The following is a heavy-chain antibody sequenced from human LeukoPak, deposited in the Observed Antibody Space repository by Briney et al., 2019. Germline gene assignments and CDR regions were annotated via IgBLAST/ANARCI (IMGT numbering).Heavy chain of an antibody. CDR2: IYYSGST. CDR1: GGSISSYY. V-gene: IGHV4-59*08. D-gene: IGHD5-24*01. J-gene: IGHJ4*02. CDR3: ARRDDYFDY. Sequence: SETLSLTCTVSGGSISSYYWTWIRQPPGKGLEWIGYIYYSGSTNYNPSLKSRVTISLDTSKNQFSLNLTSVTAADTAVYYCARRDDYFDYWGQGTLVTVSS.